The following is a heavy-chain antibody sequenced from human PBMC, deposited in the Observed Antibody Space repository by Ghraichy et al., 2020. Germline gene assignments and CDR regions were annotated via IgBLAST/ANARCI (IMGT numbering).Heavy chain of an antibody. CDR2: IYYSGST. D-gene: IGHD6-13*01. V-gene: IGHV4-30-4*07. J-gene: IGHJ6*03. Sequence: SETLSLTCAVSGGSISSGGYSWSWIRQPPGKGLEWIGYIYYSGSTYYNPSLKSRVTISVDTSKNQFSLKLSSVTAADTAVYYCARKPYSSSWYGDYYYYMDVWGKGTTVTVSS. CDR3: ARKPYSSSWYGDYYYYMDV. CDR1: GGSISSGGYS.